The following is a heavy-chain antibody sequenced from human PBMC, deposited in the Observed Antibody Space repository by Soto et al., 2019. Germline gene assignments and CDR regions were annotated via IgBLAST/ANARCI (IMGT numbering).Heavy chain of an antibody. D-gene: IGHD6-19*01. CDR2: VSGTDDTT. J-gene: IGHJ3*02. V-gene: IGHV3-23*01. CDR1: GFTFSSYA. Sequence: EVQLLESGGGLVQPGGSLRLSCAASGFTFSSYAMSWVRQAPGKGLEWVSVVSGTDDTTYYADSVKGRFTIARDNSKNTLYLQMNSLRAEDTAVYYCAKDAYPRGWYLSGAFDIWGQGTMVTVSS. CDR3: AKDAYPRGWYLSGAFDI.